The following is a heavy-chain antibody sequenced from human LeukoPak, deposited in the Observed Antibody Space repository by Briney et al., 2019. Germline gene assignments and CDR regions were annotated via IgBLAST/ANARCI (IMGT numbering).Heavy chain of an antibody. Sequence: SETLSLTCTVSGGSISSNNYYWGWIRQPPGKGLEWIGTIYYSGSSYYNPSLRSRVTMSLDTSKNHFSLRLSSVTAADTAVYYCAREIRTWGHSSGWSGGFHYWGQGTLVTVSS. V-gene: IGHV4-39*07. CDR2: IYYSGSS. CDR3: AREIRTWGHSSGWSGGFHY. D-gene: IGHD6-19*01. J-gene: IGHJ4*02. CDR1: GGSISSNNYY.